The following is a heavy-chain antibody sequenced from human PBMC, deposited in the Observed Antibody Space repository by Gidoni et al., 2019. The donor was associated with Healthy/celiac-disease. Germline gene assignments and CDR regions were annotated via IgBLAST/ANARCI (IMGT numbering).Heavy chain of an antibody. CDR3: AREVRVVVAARFFDY. Sequence: EVQLVESGGGLVQPGGSLRLSCAASGFTFSSYSMNWVRQAPGKGLEWVSYISSSSSTIYYADSVKGRFTISRDNAKNSLYLQMNSLRAEDTAVYYCAREVRVVVAARFFDYWGQGTLVTVSS. CDR2: ISSSSSTI. V-gene: IGHV3-48*01. CDR1: GFTFSSYS. J-gene: IGHJ4*02. D-gene: IGHD2-15*01.